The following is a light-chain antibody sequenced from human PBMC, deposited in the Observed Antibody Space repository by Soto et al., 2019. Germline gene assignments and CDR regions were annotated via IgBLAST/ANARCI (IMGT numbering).Light chain of an antibody. CDR1: QSITNF. CDR3: QQTYSTPRLT. J-gene: IGKJ4*01. CDR2: AAS. V-gene: IGKV1-39*01. Sequence: DIQLTQSPSSLSASVGDRVTITCRANQSITNFLNWYQEKHGKAPKLMIYAASSLQSGVPSRFSGSGSGTDFALTISGLQPDDFATYYCQQTYSTPRLTFGGGTKVDIK.